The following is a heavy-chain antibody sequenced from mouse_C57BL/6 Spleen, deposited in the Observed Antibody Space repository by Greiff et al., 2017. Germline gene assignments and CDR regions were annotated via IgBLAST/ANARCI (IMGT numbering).Heavy chain of an antibody. V-gene: IGHV1-82*01. J-gene: IGHJ2*01. D-gene: IGHD1-1*01. CDR3: ARDYGSSLDY. Sequence: QVQLQQSGPELVKPGASVKISCKASGYAFSSSWMNWVKQRPGKGLEWIGRIYPGDGDTNYNGKFKGKATLTADKSSSTAYMQLSSLTSEDSAVYFCARDYGSSLDYWGQGTTLTVAS. CDR1: GYAFSSSW. CDR2: IYPGDGDT.